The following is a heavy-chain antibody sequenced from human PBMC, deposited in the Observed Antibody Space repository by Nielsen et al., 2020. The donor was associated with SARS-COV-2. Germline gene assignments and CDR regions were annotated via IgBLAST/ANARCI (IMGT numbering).Heavy chain of an antibody. CDR3: ARVDGHCSGGSCYSGVY. V-gene: IGHV1-69*13. J-gene: IGHJ4*02. D-gene: IGHD2-15*01. Sequence: SVKVSCKASGGTFSSYAISWVRQAPGQGLEWMGGIIPIFGTANYAQKFQGRVTITADESTSTAYMELSSPRSEDTAVYYCARVDGHCSGGSCYSGVYWGQGTLVTVSS. CDR2: IIPIFGTA. CDR1: GGTFSSYA.